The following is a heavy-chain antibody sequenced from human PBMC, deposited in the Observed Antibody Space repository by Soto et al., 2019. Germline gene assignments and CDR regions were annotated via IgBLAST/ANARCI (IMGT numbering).Heavy chain of an antibody. V-gene: IGHV3-9*01. CDR3: AXXXXXXXXXXNCYGGLMFDS. CDR1: GFTFDDFA. D-gene: IGHD4-17*01. Sequence: EVQLVESGGGLVQPGRSLRLSCAASGFTFDDFALHWVRQAPGKGLEWVAGITWNSGSIDYADSVKGRFTISRDNAKNSLYLEVDSLKAXXTXXYXCAXXXXXXXXXXNCYGGLMFDSWGQGTLVTVSS. CDR2: ITWNSGSI. J-gene: IGHJ4*02.